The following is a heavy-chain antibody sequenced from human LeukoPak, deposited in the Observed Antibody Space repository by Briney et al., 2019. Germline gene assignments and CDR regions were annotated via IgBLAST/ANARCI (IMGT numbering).Heavy chain of an antibody. V-gene: IGHV1-3*01. J-gene: IGHJ6*02. D-gene: IGHD2-21*02. Sequence: ASVKVSCKASGGTFSSYAISWVRQAPGQGLEWMGWINAGNGNTKYSQKFQGRVTITRDTSASTAYMELSSLRSEDTAVYYCARDSVVVTATPYYYYGMDVWAKGPRSPSP. CDR3: ARDSVVVTATPYYYYGMDV. CDR1: GGTFSSYA. CDR2: INAGNGNT.